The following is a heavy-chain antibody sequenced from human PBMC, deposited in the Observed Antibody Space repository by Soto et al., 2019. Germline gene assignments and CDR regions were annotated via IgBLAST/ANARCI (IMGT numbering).Heavy chain of an antibody. V-gene: IGHV3-23*01. D-gene: IGHD2-15*01. J-gene: IGHJ3*02. Sequence: PGGSLRLSCAASGFTFSSYAMSWVRQAPGKGLEWVSAISGSGGSTYYADSVKGRFTISRDNSKNTLYLQMNSLRAEDTAVYYCAKMNVVVVAARVAFDIWGQGTMVTVSS. CDR1: GFTFSSYA. CDR3: AKMNVVVVAARVAFDI. CDR2: ISGSGGST.